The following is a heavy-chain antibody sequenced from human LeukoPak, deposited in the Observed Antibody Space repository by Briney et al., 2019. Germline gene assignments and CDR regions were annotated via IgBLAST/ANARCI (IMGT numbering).Heavy chain of an antibody. CDR3: AREILGELYFDF. D-gene: IGHD3-10*01. V-gene: IGHV3-21*01. J-gene: IGHJ4*02. CDR1: GFTFSSYS. CDR2: ISSGSTYI. Sequence: GGSLRLSCAASGFTFSSYSMNWVRQAPGKGLEWVSSISSGSTYIYYADSVKGRFTISRDNAKNSLYLQMNSLRAEDTAVYYCAREILGELYFDFWGQGTLVTVSS.